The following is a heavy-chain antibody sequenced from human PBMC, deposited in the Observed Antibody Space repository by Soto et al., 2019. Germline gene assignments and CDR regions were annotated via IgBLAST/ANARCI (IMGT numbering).Heavy chain of an antibody. D-gene: IGHD2-2*01. CDR2: IYHSGST. CDR3: ASVPDV. Sequence: QLQLQESGSGLVKPSQTLSLTCAVSGGSISSGGYSWSWIRQPPGKGLEWIGYIYHSGSTYYNPNLERXXTISVDRSKNQFSLKLSSVTAADTAVYYCASVPDVWGQGTTVTVSS. CDR1: GGSISSGGYS. V-gene: IGHV4-30-2*01. J-gene: IGHJ6*02.